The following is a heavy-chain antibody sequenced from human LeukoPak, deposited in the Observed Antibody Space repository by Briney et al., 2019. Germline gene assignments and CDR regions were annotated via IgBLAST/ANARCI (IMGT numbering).Heavy chain of an antibody. V-gene: IGHV1-8*01. Sequence: ASVKVSCKASGYTFTSYDINWVRQATGQGLEWMGWMNPNSGNTGYAQKFQGRVTITRHTSISTPYMEVSSLSSEDTGVYYCARGGVADDYWGQGTLVTVSS. CDR3: ARGGVADDY. CDR1: GYTFTSYD. CDR2: MNPNSGNT. D-gene: IGHD2-15*01. J-gene: IGHJ4*02.